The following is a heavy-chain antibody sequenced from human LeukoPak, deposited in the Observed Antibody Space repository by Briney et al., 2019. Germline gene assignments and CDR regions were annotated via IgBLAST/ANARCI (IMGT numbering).Heavy chain of an antibody. Sequence: GGSLRLSCEASGFTFSHYAMHWVRQAPGRGLEWVAVMSSDGNKNYYADSVKGRFTISRDNSKDTLYLEMHSLIREDTAVYYCARDLRGDYDFWSGRFSIDWGRGTLVTVPS. CDR3: ARDLRGDYDFWSGRFSID. V-gene: IGHV3-30*04. CDR2: MSSDGNKN. D-gene: IGHD3-3*01. CDR1: GFTFSHYA. J-gene: IGHJ4*02.